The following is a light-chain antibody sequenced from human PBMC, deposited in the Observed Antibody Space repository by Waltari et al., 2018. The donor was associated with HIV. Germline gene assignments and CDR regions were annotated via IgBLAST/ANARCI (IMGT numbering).Light chain of an antibody. Sequence: QPVVTQEPSLTVSPGGTVILTCAPRAGVVNRGHCPYCFQQRPGQAPKTLIFYSNNRYSWTPARFTGSFLGGKAALTLTGAQPEDDADYYCLLSYDGDVVFGGGTKLTVL. J-gene: IGLJ2*01. V-gene: IGLV7-46*01. CDR3: LLSYDGDVV. CDR1: AGVVNRGHC. CDR2: YSN.